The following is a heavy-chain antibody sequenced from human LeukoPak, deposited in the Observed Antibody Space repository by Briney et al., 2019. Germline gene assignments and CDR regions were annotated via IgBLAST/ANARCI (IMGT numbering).Heavy chain of an antibody. CDR1: GFTFNNYA. J-gene: IGHJ4*02. CDR3: AKVDSSGWYEGGYFDY. Sequence: GSLKLPFATSGFTFNNYAMGWGRQAPGKGLGLVSAISGSGGSTDYADSVKGRFTISRDNSKNTLYLQMNSLRAEDTAVYYCAKVDSSGWYEGGYFDYWGQGTLVTVSS. D-gene: IGHD6-19*01. V-gene: IGHV3-23*01. CDR2: ISGSGGST.